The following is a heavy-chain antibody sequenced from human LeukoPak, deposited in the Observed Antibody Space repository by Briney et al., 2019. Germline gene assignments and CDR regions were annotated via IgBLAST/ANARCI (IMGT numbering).Heavy chain of an antibody. CDR3: ARDKSREADY. CDR1: GYTFTGYY. D-gene: IGHD1-26*01. J-gene: IGHJ4*02. Sequence: ASVKVSFKSSGYTFTGYYMHWVRQAPGQGLEWMGWTNPNSGGTNYAQKFQGRVTMTRDTSISTAYMELSRLRSDDTAVYYCARDKSREADYWGQGTLVTVSS. V-gene: IGHV1-2*02. CDR2: TNPNSGGT.